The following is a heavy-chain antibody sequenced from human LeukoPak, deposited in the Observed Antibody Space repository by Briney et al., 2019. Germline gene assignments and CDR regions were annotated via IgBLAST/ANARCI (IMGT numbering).Heavy chain of an antibody. D-gene: IGHD2-8*02. Sequence: SGGSLRLSCAASGFTFSSYAMSWVRQAPGKGLVWVSRINSDGSTRSYADSVKGRFTISRDNAKNTLYLQMNSLRAEDTAVYYCARALTGSWDWFDPWGQGTLVTVSS. CDR3: ARALTGSWDWFDP. J-gene: IGHJ5*02. CDR2: INSDGSTR. V-gene: IGHV3-74*01. CDR1: GFTFSSYA.